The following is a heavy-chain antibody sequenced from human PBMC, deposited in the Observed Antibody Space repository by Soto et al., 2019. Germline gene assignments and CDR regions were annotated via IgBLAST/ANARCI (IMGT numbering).Heavy chain of an antibody. Sequence: ASVKVSCKASGYTFTAQYLHWVRKAPGEGLERMGWINPTTCATRYAQKFQGRVTMTRDTSMSTAYLEVRSLRPDDTAVYYCAKGDSSWVSWFDPWGQGTLVTVSS. CDR1: GYTFTAQY. CDR3: AKGDSSWVSWFDP. V-gene: IGHV1-2*02. CDR2: INPTTCAT. J-gene: IGHJ5*02. D-gene: IGHD6-19*01.